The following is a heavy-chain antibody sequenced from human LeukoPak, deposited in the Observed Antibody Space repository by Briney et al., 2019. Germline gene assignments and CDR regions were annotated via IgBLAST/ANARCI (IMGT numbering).Heavy chain of an antibody. CDR2: INPSGGST. CDR1: GYTFTSYY. J-gene: IGHJ3*02. Sequence: GASVKVSCKASGYTFTSYYMHWVRQAPGQGLEWMGIINPSGGSTSYAQKFQGRVTMTRDMSTSTVYMELSSLRSEDTAVYYCAREGLGIAVAFDIRGQGTMVTVSS. V-gene: IGHV1-46*01. CDR3: AREGLGIAVAFDI. D-gene: IGHD6-19*01.